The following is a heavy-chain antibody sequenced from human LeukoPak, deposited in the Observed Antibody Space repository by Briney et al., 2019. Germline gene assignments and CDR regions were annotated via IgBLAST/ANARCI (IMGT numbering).Heavy chain of an antibody. D-gene: IGHD3-9*01. Sequence: PGGSLSLSCAASGFTFSDYYMSWIRQAPGKGLEWVSYISSSGSTIYYADSVKGRFTISRDNAKNSLYLQMNSLRAEDTAVYYCARDLHDILTGYYPPGFDYWGQGTLVTVSS. CDR2: ISSSGSTI. CDR1: GFTFSDYY. CDR3: ARDLHDILTGYYPPGFDY. J-gene: IGHJ4*02. V-gene: IGHV3-11*01.